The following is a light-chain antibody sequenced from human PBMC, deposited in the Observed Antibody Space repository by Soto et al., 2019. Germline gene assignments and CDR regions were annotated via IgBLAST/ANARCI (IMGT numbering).Light chain of an antibody. CDR3: CSYAGSSTFVV. Sequence: QFVLTQPASASESSGQSITISCTGTSSDVGSYNLVSWYQQHPGKAPKLMIYEGSKRPSGVSNRFSGSKSGNTASLTISGLQAEDEADYYCCSYAGSSTFVVFGGGT. CDR2: EGS. CDR1: SSDVGSYNL. V-gene: IGLV2-23*03. J-gene: IGLJ2*01.